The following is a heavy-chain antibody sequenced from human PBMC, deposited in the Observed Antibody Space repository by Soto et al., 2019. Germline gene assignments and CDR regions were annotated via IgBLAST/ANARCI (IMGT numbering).Heavy chain of an antibody. CDR1: GFTFNTFA. CDR3: ARDRGGALDS. CDR2: LSGSGSLS. J-gene: IGHJ4*02. Sequence: EVLLLESGGGLVQPGGPLRLPCAASGFTFNTFAMTWVRQAPGKGLEWVSALSGSGSLSYYADSVKGRFTISRDNSKNTMYLQMNNLRVDETAVYFCARDRGGALDSWGQGTLVTVSS. D-gene: IGHD2-15*01. V-gene: IGHV3-23*01.